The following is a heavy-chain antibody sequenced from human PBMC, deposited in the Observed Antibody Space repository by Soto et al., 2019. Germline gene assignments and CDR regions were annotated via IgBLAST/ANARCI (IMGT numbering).Heavy chain of an antibody. CDR1: GFTFSSYG. V-gene: IGHV3-30*18. D-gene: IGHD2-2*01. CDR3: AKEYQLLYYYYYGMDV. J-gene: IGHJ6*02. CDR2: ISYDGSNK. Sequence: GGSLRLSCAASGFTFSSYGMHWVRQAPGKGLEWVAVISYDGSNKYYADSVKGRFTISRDNSKNTLYLQMNSLRAEDTAVYYCAKEYQLLYYYYYGMDVGGQGTTVTVS.